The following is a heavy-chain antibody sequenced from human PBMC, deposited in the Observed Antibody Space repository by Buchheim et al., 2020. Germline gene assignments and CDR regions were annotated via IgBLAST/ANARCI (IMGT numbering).Heavy chain of an antibody. D-gene: IGHD6-19*01. CDR2: INSGGGTK. Sequence: EVQLVESGGGLVQPGGSLRLSCAASGFTFSSYEMYWVRQAPGKGLEWVSYINSGGGTKFYADSVKGRFTISRDNAKNSLYLQMNSLRAEDTAVYYCARVSGWYLDYWGQGTL. CDR1: GFTFSSYE. CDR3: ARVSGWYLDY. V-gene: IGHV3-48*03. J-gene: IGHJ4*02.